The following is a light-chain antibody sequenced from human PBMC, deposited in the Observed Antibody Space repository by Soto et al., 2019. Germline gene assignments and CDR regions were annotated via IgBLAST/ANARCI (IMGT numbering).Light chain of an antibody. CDR2: GAS. Sequence: EIVLTQSPGTLSLSPGERATLSCRASQSVSTSSLAWYQQKPGQAPRLLISGASSRATGIPDRVSGSGSGAYFTLSTSRLDPEDFAMYYCPQYGSSPYTFGQGTKLAIK. CDR3: PQYGSSPYT. CDR1: QSVSTSS. V-gene: IGKV3-20*01. J-gene: IGKJ2*01.